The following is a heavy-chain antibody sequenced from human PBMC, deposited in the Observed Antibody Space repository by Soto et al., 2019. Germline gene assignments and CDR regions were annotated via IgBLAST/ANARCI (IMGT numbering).Heavy chain of an antibody. CDR2: ISSSSSYI. V-gene: IGHV3-21*01. CDR3: VRDLNYYDSSGYYSYPYYYGMDV. CDR1: GFTFSSYS. J-gene: IGHJ6*02. Sequence: EVQLVESGGGLVKPGGSLRLSCAASGFTFSSYSMNWVRQAPGKGLEWVSSISSSSSYIYYADSVKGRFTISRDNAKNSLYLQMNSLRAEDTAVYYCVRDLNYYDSSGYYSYPYYYGMDVWGQGTTVTVSS. D-gene: IGHD3-22*01.